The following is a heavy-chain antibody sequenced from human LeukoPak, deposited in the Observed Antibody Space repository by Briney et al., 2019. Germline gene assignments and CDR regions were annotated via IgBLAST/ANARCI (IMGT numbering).Heavy chain of an antibody. CDR3: AEGIDC. Sequence: SETLSLTCTVSGGPISSYYWSWIRQPPGKGLEWIGYIYYSGSTNYNPSLKSRVTISVDTSKDQFSLKLSSVTAADTAVYYCAEGIDCWGQGTLVTVSS. CDR2: IYYSGST. V-gene: IGHV4-59*01. J-gene: IGHJ4*02. CDR1: GGPISSYY.